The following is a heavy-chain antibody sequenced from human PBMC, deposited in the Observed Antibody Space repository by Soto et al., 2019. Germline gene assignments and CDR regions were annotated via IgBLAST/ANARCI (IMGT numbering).Heavy chain of an antibody. Sequence: ASVKVSCKASGYTFTSYGISWVRQAPGQGLEWMGWISAYNGNTNYAQKLQGRVTMTTDTSTSTAYMELRSLRSDDTAVYYCARDRGYCSSTSCYVSSWFDPWGQGTLVTVSS. CDR2: ISAYNGNT. D-gene: IGHD2-2*01. CDR1: GYTFTSYG. CDR3: ARDRGYCSSTSCYVSSWFDP. V-gene: IGHV1-18*01. J-gene: IGHJ5*02.